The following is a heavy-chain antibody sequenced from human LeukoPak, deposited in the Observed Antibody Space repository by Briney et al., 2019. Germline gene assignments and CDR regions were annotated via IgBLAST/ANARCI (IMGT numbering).Heavy chain of an antibody. Sequence: SETLSLTCTVSGGSISGYYWSWIRQPPGKGLEWIGSIKYSGSTYYNPSLKSRVIVFVDTSKNQFSLKVSSVTAADTAVYYCARAGDSSGYCDSWGQGTLVTVSS. CDR2: IKYSGST. CDR3: ARAGDSSGYCDS. V-gene: IGHV4-39*01. J-gene: IGHJ4*02. D-gene: IGHD3-22*01. CDR1: GGSISGYY.